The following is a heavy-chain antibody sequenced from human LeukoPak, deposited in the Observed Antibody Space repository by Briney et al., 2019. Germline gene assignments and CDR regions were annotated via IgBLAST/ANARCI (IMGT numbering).Heavy chain of an antibody. D-gene: IGHD2-2*01. V-gene: IGHV4-34*01. Sequence: PSETLSLTCAVYGGSFSGCYWSWIRQPPGKGLEWIGEINHSGSTNYNPSLKSRVTISVDTSKNQFSLKLSSVTAADTAVYYCARGPAAMKFDPWGQGTLVTVSS. CDR2: INHSGST. J-gene: IGHJ5*02. CDR1: GGSFSGCY. CDR3: ARGPAAMKFDP.